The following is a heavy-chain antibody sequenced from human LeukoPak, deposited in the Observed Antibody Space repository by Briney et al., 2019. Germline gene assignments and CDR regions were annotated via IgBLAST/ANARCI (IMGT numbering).Heavy chain of an antibody. Sequence: ASAKVSCKASGYTFTSYGISWVRQAPGQGLEWMGWISAYNGNTNYAQKLQGRVTMTTDTSTSTAYMELRSLRSDDTAVYYCARGHYYDSSGYRNNWFDPWGQGTPVTVSS. V-gene: IGHV1-18*01. CDR1: GYTFTSYG. D-gene: IGHD3-22*01. J-gene: IGHJ5*02. CDR3: ARGHYYDSSGYRNNWFDP. CDR2: ISAYNGNT.